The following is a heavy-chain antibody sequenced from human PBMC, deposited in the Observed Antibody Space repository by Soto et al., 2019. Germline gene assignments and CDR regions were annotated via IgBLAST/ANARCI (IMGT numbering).Heavy chain of an antibody. Sequence: QVHLVQSGAEVKMPGASVKVSCKASGDTFTTYGISWVRQAPGQGLEWMAWISGHNDNTKYAQKFQGRVIMTADTSTSTGYMELRSLSSDDTAVYYCAREYCTSTSCYGVDYWGQGRLVTVSS. CDR3: AREYCTSTSCYGVDY. CDR1: GDTFTTYG. V-gene: IGHV1-18*01. CDR2: ISGHNDNT. D-gene: IGHD2-2*01. J-gene: IGHJ4*02.